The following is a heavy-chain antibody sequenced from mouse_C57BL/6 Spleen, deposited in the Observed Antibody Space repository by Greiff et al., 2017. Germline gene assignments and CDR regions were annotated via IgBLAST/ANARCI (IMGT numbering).Heavy chain of an antibody. V-gene: IGHV1-42*01. CDR2: INPSTGGT. D-gene: IGHD1-2*01. Sequence: VQLQQSGPELVKPGASVKISCKASGYSFTGYYMNWVKLSPEKSLEWIGEINPSTGGTTYNQKFKAKATLTVDKSSSTAYMQLKSLTTEDSAVYSCARRLRLFDYWGQGTTLTVSS. J-gene: IGHJ2*01. CDR1: GYSFTGYY. CDR3: ARRLRLFDY.